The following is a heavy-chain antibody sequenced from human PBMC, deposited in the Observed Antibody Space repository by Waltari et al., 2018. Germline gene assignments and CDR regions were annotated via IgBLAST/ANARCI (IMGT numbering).Heavy chain of an antibody. CDR2: ISWNSGSI. D-gene: IGHD3-16*01. J-gene: IGHJ4*02. CDR3: ARDMAGGGGTSGWIDF. V-gene: IGHV3-43D*03. Sequence: EMRLVESGGAVTPPGRSLRLSCVASGFRFDAYAMHWVRQVPGKGLEWVSLISWNSGSIFYSDSLKSRVTISRDNSRISLHLHINNLRSEDTALYFCARDMAGGGGTSGWIDFWGQGTLVTVSS. CDR1: GFRFDAYA.